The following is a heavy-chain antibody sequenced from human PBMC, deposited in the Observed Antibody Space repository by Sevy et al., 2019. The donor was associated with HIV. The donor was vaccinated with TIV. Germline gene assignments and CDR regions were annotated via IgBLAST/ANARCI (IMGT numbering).Heavy chain of an antibody. CDR3: ASVVNNDFWDGHVNYYGLDV. J-gene: IGHJ6*02. CDR1: GFTFNYAW. CDR2: IKSKTDGGTA. D-gene: IGHD3-3*01. V-gene: IGHV3-15*01. Sequence: GGSLRLSCAASGFTFNYAWMSWVRQAPGKGLEWVGRIKSKTDGGTADYAAHVKGRFTISRDDSENTLYLQMNSLKTEDTAVYYCASVVNNDFWDGHVNYYGLDVWGQGTTVTASS.